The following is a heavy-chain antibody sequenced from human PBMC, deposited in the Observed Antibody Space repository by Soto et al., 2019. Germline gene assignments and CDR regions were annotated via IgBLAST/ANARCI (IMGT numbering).Heavy chain of an antibody. D-gene: IGHD2-2*01. V-gene: IGHV4-31*03. Sequence: QVQLQESGPGLVKPSQTLSLTCTVSGGSISSGGYYWSWIRQHPGKGLEWIGYIYYSGSTYYNPSLARRVTMSVDTSKNQFSLKLSSVTAADTAVYYWARGVLSGRLGGMDVWGQGTTVTVSS. CDR1: GGSISSGGYY. J-gene: IGHJ6*02. CDR3: ARGVLSGRLGGMDV. CDR2: IYYSGST.